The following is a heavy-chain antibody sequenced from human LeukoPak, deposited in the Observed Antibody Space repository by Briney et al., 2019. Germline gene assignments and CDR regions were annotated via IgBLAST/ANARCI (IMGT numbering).Heavy chain of an antibody. CDR3: AREDRVIEYQLLTYVDWFDP. CDR1: GYTFTSYA. D-gene: IGHD2-2*01. V-gene: IGHV7-4-1*02. Sequence: ASVKVSCKASGYTFTSYAMNWVRQAPGQGLEWMGWINTNTGNSTYAQGFTGRFVFSLDTSVSTAYLQISSLKAEDTAVYYCAREDRVIEYQLLTYVDWFDPWGQGTLVTVSS. CDR2: INTNTGNS. J-gene: IGHJ5*02.